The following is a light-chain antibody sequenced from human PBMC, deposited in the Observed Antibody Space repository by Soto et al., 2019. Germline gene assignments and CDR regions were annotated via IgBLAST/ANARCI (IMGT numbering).Light chain of an antibody. CDR2: GAS. V-gene: IGKV3-20*01. CDR3: QQSGSSPQT. CDR1: QTVSSNY. Sequence: DIVVAQSPGTLSLSPGERATLSCRASQTVSSNYLAWYQQKFGPAPRLLIYGASSRATGIPDRFSGSGSGTDFTLTISRLEPEDFAVYYCQQSGSSPQTFGQGTRLDIK. J-gene: IGKJ5*01.